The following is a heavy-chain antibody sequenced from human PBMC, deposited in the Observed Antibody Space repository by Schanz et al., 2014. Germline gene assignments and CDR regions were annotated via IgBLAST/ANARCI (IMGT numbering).Heavy chain of an antibody. J-gene: IGHJ4*02. V-gene: IGHV4-31*03. D-gene: IGHD2-2*01. CDR2: ISYSGRT. CDR3: GRGECSSTSCHEVAPPDD. CDR1: GASISSRDFY. Sequence: QVQLQESGPGLVKPSQTLSLTCTVSGASISSRDFYWSWIRQFPGKCLEWIGYISYSGRTYYSPSLKSRLTMSVDTSKNQFSLKLSSVTAADTAIYYCGRGECSSTSCHEVAPPDDWGQGTLVTVSS.